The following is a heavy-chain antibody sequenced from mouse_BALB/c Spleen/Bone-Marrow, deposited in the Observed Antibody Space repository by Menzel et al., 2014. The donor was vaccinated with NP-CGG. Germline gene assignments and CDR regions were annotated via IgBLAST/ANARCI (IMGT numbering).Heavy chain of an antibody. CDR2: ISSGGSYT. D-gene: IGHD4-1*01. CDR3: ARPLTGAYFDY. Sequence: EVQLVESGGGLVKPGGSLKLSCAASGFAFSSYDMSWVRQTPEKRLGWVATISSGGSYTYYPDSVKGRFTISRDNARNTLYLQMSSLRSEGTALYYCARPLTGAYFDYWGQGTTLTVSS. CDR1: GFAFSSYD. V-gene: IGHV5-9*02. J-gene: IGHJ2*01.